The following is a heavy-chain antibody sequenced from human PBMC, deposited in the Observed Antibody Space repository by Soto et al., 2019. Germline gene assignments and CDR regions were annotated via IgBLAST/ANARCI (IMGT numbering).Heavy chain of an antibody. J-gene: IGHJ6*02. CDR3: ARAIRQLVPYYYYGMDV. CDR1: GGTFSSYA. V-gene: IGHV1-69*13. CDR2: IIPIFGTA. D-gene: IGHD6-6*01. Sequence: SVKVSCKASGGTFSSYAISWVRQAPGQGLEWMGGIIPIFGTANYAQKFQGRVTITADESTSTAYMELSSLRSEHTAVYYCARAIRQLVPYYYYGMDVWGQGTTVT.